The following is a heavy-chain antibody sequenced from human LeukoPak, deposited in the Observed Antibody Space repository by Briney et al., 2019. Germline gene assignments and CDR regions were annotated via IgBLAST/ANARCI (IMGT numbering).Heavy chain of an antibody. J-gene: IGHJ3*02. V-gene: IGHV3-30*18. D-gene: IGHD3-10*01. CDR1: GFTFSSYG. CDR2: ISYDGSNK. Sequence: GGSLRLSCAASGFTFSSYGMHWVRQAPGKGLEWVAVISYDGSNKYYADSVKGRFTISRDNSKNTLYLQMNSLRAEDTAVYYCAKDSQPDYYYGSGSDAFDIWGQGTMVTVSS. CDR3: AKDSQPDYYYGSGSDAFDI.